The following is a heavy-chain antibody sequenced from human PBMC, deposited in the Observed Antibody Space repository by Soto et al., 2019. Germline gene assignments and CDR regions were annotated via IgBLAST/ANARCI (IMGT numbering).Heavy chain of an antibody. CDR3: TTGSVEGV. D-gene: IGHD2-15*01. CDR1: DFSISNAW. CDR2: VKRKIDGETT. Sequence: EVQLVESGGGLVKPGGSLRLSCAASDFSISNAWMNWVRQAPGKGLEWVGRVKRKIDGETTDYAAPVKGRFTISRDDSNNMQYLQMNSLKADDTAVYYCTTGSVEGVWGQGTTVTVSS. J-gene: IGHJ6*02. V-gene: IGHV3-15*07.